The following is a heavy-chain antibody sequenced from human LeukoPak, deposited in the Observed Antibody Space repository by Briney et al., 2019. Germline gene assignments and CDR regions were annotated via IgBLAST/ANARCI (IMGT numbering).Heavy chain of an antibody. Sequence: GGSLRLSCAASTFTFSNAWMSWVRQAPGKGLEWVGLVKSKSDGGTTDYAAPVKGRFTISRDDSKNTLYLQMNSLKTEDTAVYYCTDLDYGDSYLGYWGQGTLVTVSS. CDR2: VKSKSDGGTT. CDR3: TDLDYGDSYLGY. CDR1: TFTFSNAW. J-gene: IGHJ4*02. D-gene: IGHD4-17*01. V-gene: IGHV3-15*01.